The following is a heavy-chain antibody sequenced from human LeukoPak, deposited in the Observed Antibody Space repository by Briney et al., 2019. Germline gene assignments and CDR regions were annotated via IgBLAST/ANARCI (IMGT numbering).Heavy chain of an antibody. D-gene: IGHD3-22*01. CDR3: ARHYYDSTGYYYFDY. CDR2: MYYSGST. V-gene: IGHV4-39*01. CDR1: GGSITGISYY. Sequence: PSETLSLTCSVSGGSITGISYYWGSIRPPPGKGLEWIGSMYYSGSTYYNPSLRSRVTISVDTSKNQFSLKLSSVTAADTAVYYYARHYYDSTGYYYFDYWGQGTLVTVSS. J-gene: IGHJ4*02.